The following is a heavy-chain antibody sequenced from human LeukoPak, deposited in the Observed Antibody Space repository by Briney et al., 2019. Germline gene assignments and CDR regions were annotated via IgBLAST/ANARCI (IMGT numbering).Heavy chain of an antibody. CDR3: AKGRTGGNPLGGGY. Sequence: GGSLRLSCAASGFTFSSYAMSWVRQAPGKGLEWVSAISGSGGSTYYADSVKGRFTISRDNSKNTQYLQMNSLRAEDTAVYYCAKGRTGGNPLGGGYWGQGTQVTVSS. J-gene: IGHJ4*02. V-gene: IGHV3-23*01. D-gene: IGHD4-23*01. CDR2: ISGSGGST. CDR1: GFTFSSYA.